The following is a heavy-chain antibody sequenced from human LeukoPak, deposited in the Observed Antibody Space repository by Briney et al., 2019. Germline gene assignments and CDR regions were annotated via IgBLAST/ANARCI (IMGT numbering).Heavy chain of an antibody. Sequence: ASVKVSCKASGYTFTSYDINWVRQATGQGLERMGWMNPNSGNTGYAQKFQGRVTMTRNASISTAYMELSSLRSEDTAVYYCARGSGWDFPSYYYGMDVWGQGTTVTVSS. CDR1: GYTFTSYD. D-gene: IGHD6-19*01. J-gene: IGHJ6*02. V-gene: IGHV1-8*01. CDR3: ARGSGWDFPSYYYGMDV. CDR2: MNPNSGNT.